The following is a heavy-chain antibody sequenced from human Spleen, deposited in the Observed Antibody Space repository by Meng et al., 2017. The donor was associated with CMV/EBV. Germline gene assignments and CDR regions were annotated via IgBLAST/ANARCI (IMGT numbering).Heavy chain of an antibody. J-gene: IGHJ4*02. D-gene: IGHD1-26*01. CDR3: AKDVWGELDY. Sequence: RRSCAASGLPFSSYAMTWVRQAPGKGLEWVSAFSGSGSNTYYADSVKGRFTISRDNSRNTLYLQMNSLRVEDTAVYYCAKDVWGELDYWGQGTLVTVSS. V-gene: IGHV3-23*01. CDR1: GLPFSSYA. CDR2: FSGSGSNT.